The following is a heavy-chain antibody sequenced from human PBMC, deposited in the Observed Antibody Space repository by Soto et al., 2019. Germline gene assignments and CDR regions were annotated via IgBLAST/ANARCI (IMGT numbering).Heavy chain of an antibody. D-gene: IGHD2-21*02. Sequence: QVQLQESGAGLVKPSQTLSLTCTVSGGSISSGDYYWSWIGQPPGKGLEWIGYIYYSGSNYYNPTLKSRVTISVDTSKIQYSLNLSSVTAADTAVYYYAIFCGNSVYFDYWGQGTLFTFSS. CDR3: AIFCGNSVYFDY. CDR2: IYYSGSN. CDR1: GGSISSGDYY. J-gene: IGHJ4*02. V-gene: IGHV4-30-4*01.